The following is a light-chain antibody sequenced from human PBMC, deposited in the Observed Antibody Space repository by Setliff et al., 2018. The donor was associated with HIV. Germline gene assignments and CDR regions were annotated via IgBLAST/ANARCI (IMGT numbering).Light chain of an antibody. CDR1: DIGTKT. CDR3: QVWDRSSSHVV. Sequence: SYELTQPPSVSVAPGKTAKITCGGDDIGTKTVHWYQQKPGQAPVAVVFDDSDRPSGIPERFSGSNSGNTPTLTISRVEAGDEADYYCQVWDRSSSHVVFGGGTKVTV. V-gene: IGLV3-21*03. J-gene: IGLJ3*02. CDR2: DDS.